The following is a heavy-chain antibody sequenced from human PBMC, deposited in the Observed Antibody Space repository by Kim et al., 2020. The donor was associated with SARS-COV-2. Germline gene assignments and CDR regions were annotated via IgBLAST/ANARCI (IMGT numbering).Heavy chain of an antibody. V-gene: IGHV3-23*01. CDR3: AKDVWGYSGMDV. J-gene: IGHJ6*02. D-gene: IGHD3-16*02. Sequence: CAESVGDRFTSTRDITRSTLYLQMNSLRAEDTALYYCAKDVWGYSGMDVWGQGTTVTVSS.